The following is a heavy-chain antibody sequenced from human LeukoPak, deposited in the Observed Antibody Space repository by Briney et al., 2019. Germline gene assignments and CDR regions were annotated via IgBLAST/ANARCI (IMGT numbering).Heavy chain of an antibody. Sequence: ASVKVSCKASGYTFTSYGISWVRQAPGQGLEWMGWMNPNSGNTGYAQKFQGRVTITADKSTSTAYMELSSLRSEDTAVYYCARTPRERWLHPGDYWGQGTLVTVSS. J-gene: IGHJ4*02. V-gene: IGHV1-8*03. CDR1: GYTFTSYG. D-gene: IGHD5-24*01. CDR2: MNPNSGNT. CDR3: ARTPRERWLHPGDY.